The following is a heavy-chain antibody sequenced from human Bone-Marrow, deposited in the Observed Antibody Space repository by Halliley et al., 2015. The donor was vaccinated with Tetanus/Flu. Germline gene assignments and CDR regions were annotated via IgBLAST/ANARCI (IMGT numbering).Heavy chain of an antibody. Sequence: TLSLTCTVYGGSIINYSWSWMRQPPGKGLEWIGYIHHSGSTYYAPSLTSRVTISTDTPRNQFSLKLHSVTAADTAVYYCARWNNYGDPPFGSWGPGTLVTVSS. J-gene: IGHJ4*02. CDR1: GGSIINYS. V-gene: IGHV4-59*01. CDR3: ARWNNYGDPPFGS. D-gene: IGHD4-17*01. CDR2: IHHSGST.